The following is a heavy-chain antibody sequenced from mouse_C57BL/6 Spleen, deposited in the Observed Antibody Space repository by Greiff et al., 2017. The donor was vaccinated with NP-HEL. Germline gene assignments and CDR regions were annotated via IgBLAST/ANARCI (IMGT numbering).Heavy chain of an antibody. J-gene: IGHJ4*01. CDR2: IDPEDGDT. V-gene: IGHV14-1*01. CDR3: TTSLHCYGSSYEGLYAMDC. D-gene: IGHD1-1*01. Sequence: VQLQQSGAELVRPGASVKLSCTASGFNIKDYYMHWVKQRPEQGLEWIGRIDPEDGDTEYAPKFQGKATMTADTSSNTAYLQLSSLTSEDTAVYYSTTSLHCYGSSYEGLYAMDCWGQGTAATVSS. CDR1: GFNIKDYY.